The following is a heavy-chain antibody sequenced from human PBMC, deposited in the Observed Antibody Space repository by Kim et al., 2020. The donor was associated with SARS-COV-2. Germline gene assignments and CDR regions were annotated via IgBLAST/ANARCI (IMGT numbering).Heavy chain of an antibody. CDR3: ARSRGHDY. V-gene: IGHV1-46*01. D-gene: IGHD3-10*01. Sequence: GGSTTYAQKFQGRVTMTRDTSTSTVYMELSSLRSEDTAVYYCARSRGHDYWGQGTLVTVSS. J-gene: IGHJ4*02. CDR2: GGST.